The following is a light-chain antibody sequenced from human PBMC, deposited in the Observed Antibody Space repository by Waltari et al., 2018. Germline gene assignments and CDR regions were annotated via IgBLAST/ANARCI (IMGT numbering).Light chain of an antibody. CDR1: SGDIGHYTF. CDR3: SSYTTASSWV. J-gene: IGLJ3*02. CDR2: DVS. V-gene: IGLV2-14*01. Sequence: QSALTQPASVSGSPGQSITIPCTGTSGDIGHYTFVSWYQQEPGRAPKLIVYDVSQRPSGVSNLFSGSKSGNTASLTISGLQAEDEADYYCSSYTTASSWVFGGGTKLTVL.